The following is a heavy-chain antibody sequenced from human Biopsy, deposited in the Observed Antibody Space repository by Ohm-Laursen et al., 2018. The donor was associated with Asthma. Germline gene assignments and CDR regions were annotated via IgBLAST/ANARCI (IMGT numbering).Heavy chain of an antibody. CDR2: IKHDGSEK. J-gene: IGHJ1*01. Sequence: GSLRLSCAASGFTFSSYAMSWVRQVPGQGLEWVANIKHDGSEKNHVDSLKGRFTISRDNAKNSLYLQMNSLRAEDTAVYYCARTFHFWSPYHAEHYQLWGQGTLVTVSS. CDR1: GFTFSSYA. V-gene: IGHV3-7*01. D-gene: IGHD3-3*02. CDR3: ARTFHFWSPYHAEHYQL.